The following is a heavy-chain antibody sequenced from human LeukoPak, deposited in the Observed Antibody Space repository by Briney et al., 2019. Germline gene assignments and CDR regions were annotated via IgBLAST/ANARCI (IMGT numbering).Heavy chain of an antibody. J-gene: IGHJ6*02. D-gene: IGHD6-13*01. CDR1: GGTFSSYA. Sequence: GASVKVSCKASGGTFSSYAISWVRQAPGQGLEWMGGIIPIFGTANYAQKFQGRVTITADESTSTAYMELSSLRSKDTAVYYCARDSVEAAAGTAGGYYYYYGMDVWGRGTTVTVSS. V-gene: IGHV1-69*13. CDR2: IIPIFGTA. CDR3: ARDSVEAAAGTAGGYYYYYGMDV.